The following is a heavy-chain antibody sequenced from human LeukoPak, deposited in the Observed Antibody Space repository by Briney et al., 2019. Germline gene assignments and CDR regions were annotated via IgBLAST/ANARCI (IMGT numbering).Heavy chain of an antibody. D-gene: IGHD3-9*01. CDR1: GFTFSSYW. J-gene: IGHJ4*02. CDR3: AREGNYDILTGYYIPPSFDY. CDR2: IKQDGSEK. Sequence: SGGSLRLSCAASGFTFSSYWMSWVRQAPGKGLEWVANIKQDGSEKYYVDSMKGRFTISRDNAKNSLYLQMNSLRAEDTAVCYCAREGNYDILTGYYIPPSFDYWGQGTLVTVSS. V-gene: IGHV3-7*03.